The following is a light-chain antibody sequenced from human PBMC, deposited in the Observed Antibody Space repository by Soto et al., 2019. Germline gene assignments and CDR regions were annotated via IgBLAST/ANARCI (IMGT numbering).Light chain of an antibody. CDR1: QGISSY. CDR2: AAS. CDR3: QQANSFPFT. V-gene: IGKV1-9*01. Sequence: DIQLTQSPSFLSASVGDRVTITCRASQGISSYLAWYQQKPGKAPKLLIYAASSLQSGVPSRFSGSGSGTDFTLTISSLQPEDCATYYCQQANSFPFTFGGGTKVDIK. J-gene: IGKJ4*01.